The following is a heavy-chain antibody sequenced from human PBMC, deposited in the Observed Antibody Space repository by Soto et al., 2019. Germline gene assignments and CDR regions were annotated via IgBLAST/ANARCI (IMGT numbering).Heavy chain of an antibody. Sequence: EVQLLESGGGLVQPGGSLRLSCAASGFTFSSYAMSWVRQAPGKGLEWVSVISGSGDSTYYADSVKGRFTIPRDNSKNTLYLQMNSLRAEDTAVYYCARRGSGSYYDYWGQGTLVTVSS. CDR2: ISGSGDST. CDR1: GFTFSSYA. V-gene: IGHV3-23*01. CDR3: ARRGSGSYYDY. D-gene: IGHD1-26*01. J-gene: IGHJ4*02.